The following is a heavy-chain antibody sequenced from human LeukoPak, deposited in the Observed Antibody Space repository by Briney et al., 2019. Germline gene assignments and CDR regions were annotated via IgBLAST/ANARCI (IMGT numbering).Heavy chain of an antibody. CDR3: AKSPRYYYDSSGYPPGVAFDY. CDR1: GFTFSSYA. Sequence: GGSLRLSCAASGFTFSSYAMSWVRQAPGKGLEWVSAISGSGGSTYYADSVKGRFTISRDNSKNTLYLQMNSLRAEGTAVYYCAKSPRYYYDSSGYPPGVAFDYWGQGTLVTVSS. CDR2: ISGSGGST. V-gene: IGHV3-23*01. J-gene: IGHJ4*02. D-gene: IGHD3-22*01.